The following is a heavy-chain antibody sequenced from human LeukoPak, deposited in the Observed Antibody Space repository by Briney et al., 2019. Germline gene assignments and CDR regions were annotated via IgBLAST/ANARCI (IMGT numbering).Heavy chain of an antibody. CDR1: GFTFSRYW. V-gene: IGHV3-7*01. CDR2: IKEEVREK. Sequence: GGSLRLSCAAYGFTFSRYWMSWVRQAPGEGGEWVGNIKEEVREKYYMDSVKGRFTISREHAKNSLYLQMNSLRAEDTAVYYCARDSLRYGSGSYFDYWGQGTLVTVSS. D-gene: IGHD3-10*01. CDR3: ARDSLRYGSGSYFDY. J-gene: IGHJ4*02.